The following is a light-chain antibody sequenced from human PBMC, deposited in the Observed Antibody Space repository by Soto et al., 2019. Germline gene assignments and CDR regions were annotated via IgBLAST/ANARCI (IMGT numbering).Light chain of an antibody. Sequence: QFVLTQPPSASGTPGQRVTISCSGSSSNIGSNYVYWYQQLPGTAPKLLIYRNNQRPSGVPDRFSGSKSGTSASLAISGLRSEDEADYYCAAWDDSLSPVFGGGTKLTVL. J-gene: IGLJ3*02. V-gene: IGLV1-47*01. CDR1: SSNIGSNY. CDR3: AAWDDSLSPV. CDR2: RNN.